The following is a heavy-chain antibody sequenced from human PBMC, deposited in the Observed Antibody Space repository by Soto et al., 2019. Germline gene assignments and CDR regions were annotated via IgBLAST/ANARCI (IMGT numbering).Heavy chain of an antibody. CDR2: ISYDGSNK. CDR1: GFTFSSYG. CDR3: AKLGGSVTMITFGGVIGHDY. J-gene: IGHJ4*02. Sequence: QVQLVESGGGVVQPGRSLRLSCAASGFTFSSYGMHWVRQAPGKGLEWVAVISYDGSNKYYADSVKGRFTISRDNSKNTLYLQMNSLRAEDTDVYYCAKLGGSVTMITFGGVIGHDYWGQGTLVTVSS. D-gene: IGHD3-16*02. V-gene: IGHV3-30*18.